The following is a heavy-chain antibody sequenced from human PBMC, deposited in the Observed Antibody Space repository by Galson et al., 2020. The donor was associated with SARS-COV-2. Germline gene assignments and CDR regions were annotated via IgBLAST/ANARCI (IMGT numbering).Heavy chain of an antibody. CDR3: ARVAIWFGDNAFDI. CDR1: GDSVSSNSAA. J-gene: IGHJ3*02. Sequence: SQTLSLTCAISGDSVSSNSAAWTWISPSPSRGLAWLGRTYFRATLSNDYALCVKSRITINPHTSKNQFSLQLNSVTPEDTAVYYCARVAIWFGDNAFDIWGQGTKVTVSS. CDR2: TYFRATLSN. V-gene: IGHV6-1*01. D-gene: IGHD3-10*01.